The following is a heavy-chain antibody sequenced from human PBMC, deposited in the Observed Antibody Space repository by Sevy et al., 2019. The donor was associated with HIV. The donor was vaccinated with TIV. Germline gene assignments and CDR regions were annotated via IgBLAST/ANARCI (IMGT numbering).Heavy chain of an antibody. D-gene: IGHD2-21*02. V-gene: IGHV1-8*01. Sequence: ASVKVSGKASGYTFTDYDITWVRQVTGQGLELVGWMNPNGGHTAYTENFQGRVSTTRDTSISTAYMELSSLRSEDTAVYYCAKLASCGGDCYYFDFWGQGTLVTVSS. CDR1: GYTFTDYD. CDR3: AKLASCGGDCYYFDF. CDR2: MNPNGGHT. J-gene: IGHJ4*02.